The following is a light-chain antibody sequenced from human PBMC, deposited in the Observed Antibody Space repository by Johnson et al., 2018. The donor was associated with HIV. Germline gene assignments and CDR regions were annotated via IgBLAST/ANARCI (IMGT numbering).Light chain of an antibody. J-gene: IGLJ1*01. V-gene: IGLV1-51*02. Sequence: QSVLTQPPSVSAAPGQKVTISCSGSSSNIGNNYVSWYQQLPGTAPKLLIYENNKRPSGIPDRFSGSTSGTSATLGITGLQTGDEADYYYGPWDTSLSAGGVFGTGTKVTVL. CDR1: SSNIGNNY. CDR2: ENN. CDR3: GPWDTSLSAGGV.